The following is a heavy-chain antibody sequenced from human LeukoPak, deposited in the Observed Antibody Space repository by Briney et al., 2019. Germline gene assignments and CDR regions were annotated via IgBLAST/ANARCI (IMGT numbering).Heavy chain of an antibody. D-gene: IGHD6-19*01. CDR3: ARDSGWTDY. Sequence: QSGGSLRLSCATSGFTFSSYWMHWVRQPPGKGLVWVSHISSDASNISYAESVKGRFTISRDNARNTLYLQMSSLRAEDTAVYYCARDSGWTDYWGQGTLVTVPS. CDR1: GFTFSSYW. V-gene: IGHV3-74*01. J-gene: IGHJ4*02. CDR2: ISSDASNI.